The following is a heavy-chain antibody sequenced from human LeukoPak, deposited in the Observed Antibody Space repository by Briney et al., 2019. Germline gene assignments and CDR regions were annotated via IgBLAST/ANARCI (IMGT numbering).Heavy chain of an antibody. CDR1: GGSISSGGYS. Sequence: SETLSLTCAVSGGSISSGGYSWSWIPQPPGKGLEWIGYIYHSGSTYYNPSLKSRVTISVDRSKNQFSLRLRSVTAADTAVYYCARDTYYGSWRSRAAFDIWGQGTMVTVSS. J-gene: IGHJ3*02. CDR2: IYHSGST. D-gene: IGHD3-10*01. CDR3: ARDTYYGSWRSRAAFDI. V-gene: IGHV4-30-2*01.